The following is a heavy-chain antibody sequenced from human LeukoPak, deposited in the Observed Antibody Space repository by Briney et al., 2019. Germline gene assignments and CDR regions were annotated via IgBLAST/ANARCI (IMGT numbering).Heavy chain of an antibody. Sequence: GGSLRLSCAASGFTFSSYAMSWVRQAPGKGLEWVSAISGSGGSTYYADSVKGRFTISRDNSKNTLYLQMNSLRAEDTAVYYCAKNLGISGGSSRSNAFDIWGQGTMVTVSS. CDR3: AKNLGISGGSSRSNAFDI. D-gene: IGHD1-26*01. CDR1: GFTFSSYA. J-gene: IGHJ3*02. V-gene: IGHV3-23*01. CDR2: ISGSGGST.